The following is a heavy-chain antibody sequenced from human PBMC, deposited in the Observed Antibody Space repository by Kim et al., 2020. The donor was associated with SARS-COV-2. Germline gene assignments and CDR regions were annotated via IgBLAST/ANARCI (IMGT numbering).Heavy chain of an antibody. CDR3: AREKAITDSKSWYYYYGMDV. CDR2: TYYRSKWYN. D-gene: IGHD1-20*01. Sequence: SQTLSLTCAISGDSVSSNSAAWNWIRQSPSRGLEWLGRTYYRSKWYNDYAVSVKSRITINPDTSKNQFSLQLNSVTPEDTAVYYCAREKAITDSKSWYYYYGMDVWGQGTTVTVSS. J-gene: IGHJ6*02. V-gene: IGHV6-1*01. CDR1: GDSVSSNSAA.